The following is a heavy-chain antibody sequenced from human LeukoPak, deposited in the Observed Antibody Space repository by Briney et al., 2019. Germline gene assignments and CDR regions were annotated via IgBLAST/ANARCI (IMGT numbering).Heavy chain of an antibody. D-gene: IGHD3-3*01. V-gene: IGHV1-18*01. CDR2: ISAYNGNT. CDR1: GYTFTSYG. CDR3: AIILSGYYLEAFDI. J-gene: IGHJ3*02. Sequence: ASVKVSCKASGYTFTSYGISWVRQAPGQGLEWMGWISAYNGNTNYAQKLQGRVTMTTDTSTSTAYMELSSLRSEDTAVYYCAIILSGYYLEAFDIWGQGTMVTVSS.